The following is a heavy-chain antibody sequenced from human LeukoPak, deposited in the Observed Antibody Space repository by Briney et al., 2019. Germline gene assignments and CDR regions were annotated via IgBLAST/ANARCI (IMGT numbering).Heavy chain of an antibody. D-gene: IGHD3-10*01. Sequence: SEALSLTCAVYGGSFSGYYWSWIRQPPGKGLEWIGEINHSGSTNYNPSLKSRVTISVDTSKNQFSLKLSSVTAADTAVYYCARMVRGVITTGYYFDYWGQGTLVTVSS. CDR2: INHSGST. CDR3: ARMVRGVITTGYYFDY. J-gene: IGHJ4*02. CDR1: GGSFSGYY. V-gene: IGHV4-34*01.